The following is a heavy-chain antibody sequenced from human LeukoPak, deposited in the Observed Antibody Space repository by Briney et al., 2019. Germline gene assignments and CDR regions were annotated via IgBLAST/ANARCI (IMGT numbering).Heavy chain of an antibody. D-gene: IGHD1-26*01. CDR2: IYYSGIT. Sequence: SETLSLTCTVSGGSISSSSYYWGWIRQPPGKGLEWIGSIYYSGITYYNPSLKSRVTISVDTSKNHFSLKLSSVTAADTAVYYCARHAGSYWASAFDIWGQGTMVTVSS. V-gene: IGHV4-39*01. J-gene: IGHJ3*02. CDR3: ARHAGSYWASAFDI. CDR1: GGSISSSSYY.